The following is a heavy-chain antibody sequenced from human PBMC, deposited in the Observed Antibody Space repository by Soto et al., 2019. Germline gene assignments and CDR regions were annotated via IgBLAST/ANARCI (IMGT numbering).Heavy chain of an antibody. Sequence: EVQLVETGGGLIQPGGSLRLSCAASGITVSSNYMTRVRQPPGKGLEWVSVIYSGGSTYYADSVKGRFTISRDNSKNTLDLHMNSLRAEDTAVYYCATGEFSAFDIWGRGTMVTVSS. J-gene: IGHJ3*02. CDR3: ATGEFSAFDI. V-gene: IGHV3-53*02. CDR1: GITVSSNY. CDR2: IYSGGST.